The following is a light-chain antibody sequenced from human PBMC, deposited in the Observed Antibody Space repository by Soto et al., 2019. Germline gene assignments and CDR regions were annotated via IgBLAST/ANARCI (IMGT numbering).Light chain of an antibody. CDR3: SSYTSSSPLV. J-gene: IGLJ2*01. Sequence: QSALTQPASVSGSPGQSITISCTGTSSDVGGYNYVSWYQQHPGKAPKLMIYDVSNRPLGVSNRFSGSKSGNTASLTISGLQAEDEADYYCSSYTSSSPLVFGGGTKLTVL. CDR2: DVS. CDR1: SSDVGGYNY. V-gene: IGLV2-14*01.